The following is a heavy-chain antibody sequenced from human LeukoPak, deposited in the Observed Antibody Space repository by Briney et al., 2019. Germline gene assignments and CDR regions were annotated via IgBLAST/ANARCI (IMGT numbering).Heavy chain of an antibody. J-gene: IGHJ6*02. V-gene: IGHV3-7*03. Sequence: GGSLRLSCAASGFTFSSYWMNWARQAPGKGLEWVASINHNGNVDYYVDSVKGRFTISRDNAKNSLYLQMSNLRAEDTAVYFCARGGGLDVWGQGATVTVSS. CDR2: INHNGNVD. CDR3: ARGGGLDV. D-gene: IGHD3-16*01. CDR1: GFTFSSYW.